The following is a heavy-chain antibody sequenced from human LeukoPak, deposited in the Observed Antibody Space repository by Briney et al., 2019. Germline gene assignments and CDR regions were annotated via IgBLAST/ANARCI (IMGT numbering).Heavy chain of an antibody. CDR3: AREIRESLNYFDY. CDR1: GGSISSSSYY. V-gene: IGHV4-39*07. D-gene: IGHD3-10*01. CDR2: IYYSGST. Sequence: SETLSLTCTVSGGSISSSSYYWGWIRQPPGKGLEWIGSIYYSGSTYYNPSLKSRVTISVDTSKNQFSLKLSSVTAADTAVYYSAREIRESLNYFDYWGQGTLVTVSS. J-gene: IGHJ4*02.